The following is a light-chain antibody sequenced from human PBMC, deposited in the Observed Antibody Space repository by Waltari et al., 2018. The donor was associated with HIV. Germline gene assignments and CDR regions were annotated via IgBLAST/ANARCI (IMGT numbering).Light chain of an antibody. CDR1: TSDVGGYKA. V-gene: IGLV2-8*01. J-gene: IGLJ2*01. Sequence: QSALTQPPSASGSPGQSATIPCTALTSDVGGYKAVSWYQHHPGTSPELMIYEDNRRPSGVPDRFSGSKSGNTASLTVSGLQADDEADYYCSSYAGTNRLFGGGTKLTVL. CDR2: EDN. CDR3: SSYAGTNRL.